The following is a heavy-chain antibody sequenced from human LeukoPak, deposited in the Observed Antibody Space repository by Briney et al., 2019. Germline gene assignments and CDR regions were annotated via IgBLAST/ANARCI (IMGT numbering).Heavy chain of an antibody. V-gene: IGHV3-23*01. J-gene: IGHJ4*02. CDR3: AKGPHRIPYISGRGVIIYTAPDY. CDR1: GFTFSSYA. D-gene: IGHD3-10*01. CDR2: ISGSGGST. Sequence: PGGSLRLSCAASGFTFSSYAMSWVRQAPGKGLEWVSAISGSGGSTYYADSVKGRFTISRDNSKNTLYLQMNSLRAEDTAVYYCAKGPHRIPYISGRGVIIYTAPDYRGQGTLGTVSS.